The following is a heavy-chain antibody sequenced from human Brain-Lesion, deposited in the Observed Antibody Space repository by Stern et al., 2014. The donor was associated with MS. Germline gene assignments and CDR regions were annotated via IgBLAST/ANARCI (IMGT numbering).Heavy chain of an antibody. D-gene: IGHD3-22*01. V-gene: IGHV3-30*18. CDR2: ISYDGSNK. J-gene: IGHJ4*02. Sequence: EQLVESGGGVVQPGRSLRLSCAASGFTFRNYGMHWVRQAPGKGLEWVAVISYDGSNKYYADSVKGRFTISRDNSKNTLYLQMHSLRTEDTAVYYCAKGRFPYYYDTSGYYAPLDYWGQGTLVTVSS. CDR3: AKGRFPYYYDTSGYYAPLDY. CDR1: GFTFRNYG.